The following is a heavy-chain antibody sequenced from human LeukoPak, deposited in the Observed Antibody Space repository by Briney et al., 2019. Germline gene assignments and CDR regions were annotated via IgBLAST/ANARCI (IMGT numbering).Heavy chain of an antibody. V-gene: IGHV1-69*04. CDR3: ARDRNIVGATLNWFDP. D-gene: IGHD1-26*01. J-gene: IGHJ5*02. CDR1: GGTFSSYA. Sequence: SVKVSCKASGGTFSSYAISWVRQAPGQGLEWMGRIIPILGIANYAQKFQGRVTITADKSTSTAYMELSSLRSEDTAVYYCARDRNIVGATLNWFDPWGQGALVTVSS. CDR2: IIPILGIA.